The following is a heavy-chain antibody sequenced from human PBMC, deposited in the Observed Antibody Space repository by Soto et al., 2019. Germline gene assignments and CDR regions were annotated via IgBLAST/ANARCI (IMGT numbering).Heavy chain of an antibody. CDR1: GYTFTSYA. CDR3: ARGLMVYAPTFDY. Sequence: ASVKVSCKASGYTFTSYAMHWVRQAPGQRLEWMGGINAVNGNTKYSQKFQGRVTMTTDTSASTAYMELRSLRSEDTAVYYCARGLMVYAPTFDYWGQGTLVTVSS. V-gene: IGHV1-3*01. D-gene: IGHD2-8*01. J-gene: IGHJ4*02. CDR2: INAVNGNT.